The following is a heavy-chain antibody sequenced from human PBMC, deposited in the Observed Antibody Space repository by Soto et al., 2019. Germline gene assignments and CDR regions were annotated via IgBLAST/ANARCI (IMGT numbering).Heavy chain of an antibody. J-gene: IGHJ6*03. CDR2: ISGSGDNT. CDR1: GFTFSSYA. D-gene: IGHD3-3*01. Sequence: EVQLLESGGGLVQPGGSLRLSCAASGFTFSSYALNWVRQAPGKGLEWVSVISGSGDNTYYADSVKGRFTISRDNSKKTMYLQLNSLRAEYTAVYYCAKDLGTDDFWSAYYTYYYMTVWGKGTTVTVSS. V-gene: IGHV3-23*01. CDR3: AKDLGTDDFWSAYYTYYYMTV.